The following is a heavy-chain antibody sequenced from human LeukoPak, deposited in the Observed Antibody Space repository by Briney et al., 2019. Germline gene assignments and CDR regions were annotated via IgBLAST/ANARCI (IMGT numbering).Heavy chain of an antibody. J-gene: IGHJ3*02. CDR2: IYPGDSDT. V-gene: IGHV5-51*01. Sequence: GESLKISCKGSGYSFTSYWIGWVRQMPGKGLEWMGIIYPGDSDTRYSPSFQGQVTISADKSISTAYLQWSSLKASDTAMYYCARPDGSGSYLDAFDIWGQGTMVTVPS. CDR3: ARPDGSGSYLDAFDI. CDR1: GYSFTSYW. D-gene: IGHD3-10*01.